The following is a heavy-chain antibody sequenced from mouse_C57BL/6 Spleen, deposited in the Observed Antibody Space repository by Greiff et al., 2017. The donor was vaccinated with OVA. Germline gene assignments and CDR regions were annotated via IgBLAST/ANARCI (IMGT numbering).Heavy chain of an antibody. CDR2: ISDGGSYT. V-gene: IGHV5-4*03. J-gene: IGHJ1*03. CDR1: GFTFSSYA. Sequence: EVMLVESGGGLVKPGGSLKLSCAASGFTFSSYAMSWVRQTPEKRLEWVATISDGGSYTYYPDNVKGRFTISRDNAKNNLYLQMSHLKSEDTAMYYCASSYDNDWYFDVWGTGTTVTVSS. D-gene: IGHD2-4*01. CDR3: ASSYDNDWYFDV.